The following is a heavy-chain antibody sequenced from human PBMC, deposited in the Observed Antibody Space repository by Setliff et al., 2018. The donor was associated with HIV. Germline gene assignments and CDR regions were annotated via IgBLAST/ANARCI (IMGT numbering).Heavy chain of an antibody. J-gene: IGHJ4*02. V-gene: IGHV1-18*01. CDR1: GYSFSTNG. CDR2: ISAYNGNT. D-gene: IGHD2-15*01. CDR3: ARDPPVVVRHLFDL. Sequence: ASVKVSCKASGYSFSTNGISWVRQAPGQGLEWMGWISAYNGNTNYAQKFQGRVTMTTDTSTSTASMELRSLTSDDTAVYYCARDPPVVVRHLFDLWGQGTLVTVS.